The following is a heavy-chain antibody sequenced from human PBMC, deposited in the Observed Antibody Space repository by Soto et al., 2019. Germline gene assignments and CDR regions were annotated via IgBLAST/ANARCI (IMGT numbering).Heavy chain of an antibody. CDR1: GFTFGEYD. CDR2: IRSKAYGGAT. V-gene: IGHV3-49*04. CDR3: TRKADYYDSSGYYFSKAFAI. Sequence: GGSLRLSCTASGFTFGEYDMSWVRQAPGKGLGWVGFIRSKAYGGATDYAASVRSRFTISKNDSKSIAYLQMNSLKTDDTAVYYCTRKADYYDSSGYYFSKAFAIWGQGTMVTVSS. J-gene: IGHJ3*02. D-gene: IGHD3-22*01.